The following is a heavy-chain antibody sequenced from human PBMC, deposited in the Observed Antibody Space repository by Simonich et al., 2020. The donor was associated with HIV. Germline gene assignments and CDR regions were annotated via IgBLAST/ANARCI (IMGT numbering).Heavy chain of an antibody. CDR2: HNHRGST. CDR1: GGSFSGYY. CDR3: ARRHPTTVTTPYFDY. D-gene: IGHD4-17*01. V-gene: IGHV4-34*01. J-gene: IGHJ4*02. Sequence: QVQLQQWGAGLLKPSETLSLTCAVYGGSFSGYYWSWIRQPPGKGLEWIGEHNHRGSTNYNPSLKSRVTISVDTSKNQFSLKLSSVTAADTAVYYCARRHPTTVTTPYFDYWGQGTLVTVSS.